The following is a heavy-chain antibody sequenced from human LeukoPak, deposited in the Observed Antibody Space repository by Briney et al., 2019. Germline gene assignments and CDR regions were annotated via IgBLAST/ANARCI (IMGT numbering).Heavy chain of an antibody. V-gene: IGHV3-21*01. CDR2: ISSSSSYI. Sequence: PGGSLRLSYSASGFTFTSYSMNWVRQAPGKGLEWVSSISSSSSYIYYADSVKGRFTISRDNAKNSLYLQMNSLRAEDTAVYYCARGGTYSSSWYLDYWGQGTLVTVSS. D-gene: IGHD6-13*01. CDR1: GFTFTSYS. J-gene: IGHJ4*02. CDR3: ARGGTYSSSWYLDY.